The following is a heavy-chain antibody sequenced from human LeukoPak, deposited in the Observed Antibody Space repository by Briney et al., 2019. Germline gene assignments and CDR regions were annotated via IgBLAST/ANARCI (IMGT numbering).Heavy chain of an antibody. D-gene: IGHD3-22*01. CDR1: GYSFTNSW. V-gene: IGHV5-51*01. CDR3: ASAGDTSDYFYFSAFDI. J-gene: IGHJ3*02. CDR2: IYPGDSDT. Sequence: GESLKISCQGSGYSFTNSWIGWVRQMPGKGLEWMGIIYPGDSDTTYSPSFQGQVTISADKSINTAYLQWSSLKASDTAMYYCASAGDTSDYFYFSAFDIWGQGTMVTVSS.